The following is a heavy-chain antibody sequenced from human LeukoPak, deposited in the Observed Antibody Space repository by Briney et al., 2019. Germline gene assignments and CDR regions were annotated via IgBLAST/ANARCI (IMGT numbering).Heavy chain of an antibody. CDR3: ARGRIGITMVRGATLFDY. Sequence: SETLSLTCTVSGGSINDFYWSWIRQPPGKGLEWIGYIHYIGSTTFNPSLQSRVTISLDTSKNQFSLKLNSVTAADTAVYYCARGRIGITMVRGATLFDYWGQGTLVTVSS. D-gene: IGHD3-10*01. J-gene: IGHJ4*02. CDR2: IHYIGST. V-gene: IGHV4-59*12. CDR1: GGSINDFY.